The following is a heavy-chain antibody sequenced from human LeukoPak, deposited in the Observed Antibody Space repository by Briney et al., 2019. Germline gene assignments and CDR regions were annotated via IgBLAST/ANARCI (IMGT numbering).Heavy chain of an antibody. Sequence: GGSLRLSCAASGFNFDVYAMHWVRQAPGKGLEWVSGISYNSGSIGYADSVRGRFTISRDNAKYSLYLQMNSLRPEDTALYYCAKDSTYSSSWFYFEYWGQGTLVTVSS. V-gene: IGHV3-9*01. CDR3: AKDSTYSSSWFYFEY. D-gene: IGHD6-13*01. J-gene: IGHJ4*02. CDR2: ISYNSGSI. CDR1: GFNFDVYA.